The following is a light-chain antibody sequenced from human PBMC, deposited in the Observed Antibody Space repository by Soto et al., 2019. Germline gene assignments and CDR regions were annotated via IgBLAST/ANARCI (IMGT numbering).Light chain of an antibody. CDR2: EVS. CDR1: SSDVGGYNY. V-gene: IGLV2-14*01. Sequence: QSALTQPASVSGSPGQSITISCTGTSSDVGGYNYVSWYQQHPVKAPKLMIYEVSNRPSGVSNRVSGSKSGNTASLPISGLQAEYEADYYCSSYTSSSTVVFGGGTKVTVL. J-gene: IGLJ2*01. CDR3: SSYTSSSTVV.